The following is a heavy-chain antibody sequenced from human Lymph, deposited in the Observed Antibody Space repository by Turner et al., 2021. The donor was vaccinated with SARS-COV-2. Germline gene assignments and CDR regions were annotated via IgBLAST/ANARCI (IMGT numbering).Heavy chain of an antibody. Sequence: QVQLQESGPGLVKPSETLSLTCTVHGGSIRSYYWSWIRQPPGKGLAWMGYIYYSVSTTYNPYLKSRVTISVDTSKNQFSLKLSSVTAADTAVYYCARDHVSSGSSLSGDAFDIWGQGTMVTVSS. J-gene: IGHJ3*02. CDR3: ARDHVSSGSSLSGDAFDI. D-gene: IGHD1-26*01. CDR1: GGSIRSYY. CDR2: IYYSVST. V-gene: IGHV4-59*12.